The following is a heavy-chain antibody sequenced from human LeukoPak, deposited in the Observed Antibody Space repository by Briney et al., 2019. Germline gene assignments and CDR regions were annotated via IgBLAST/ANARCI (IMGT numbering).Heavy chain of an antibody. D-gene: IGHD6-13*01. J-gene: IGHJ4*02. CDR3: ARDLYSSSWYPSSCDY. Sequence: GASVKVSCKASGYTFTGYYMHWVRQAPGQGLEWMGWINPNSGGTNYAQNFQGRVTMTRDTSISTAYMELSRLRSNDTAVYYCARDLYSSSWYPSSCDYWGQGTLVTVSS. CDR2: INPNSGGT. V-gene: IGHV1-2*02. CDR1: GYTFTGYY.